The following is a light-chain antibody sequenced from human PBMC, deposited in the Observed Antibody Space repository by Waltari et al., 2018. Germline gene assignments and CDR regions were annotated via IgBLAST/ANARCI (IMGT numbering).Light chain of an antibody. J-gene: IGLJ1*01. Sequence: QSVLTQPPSMSGAPGQRVTISCTGSSSNIGAHYDVHWYQQLPETSPKPLLYANNNRPSEVPDRFPSSKSGTSAFLAIAGLQPEDEADYYCQSFDASLGYVFGTGTRVTVL. CDR1: SSNIGAHYD. CDR3: QSFDASLGYV. V-gene: IGLV1-40*01. CDR2: ANN.